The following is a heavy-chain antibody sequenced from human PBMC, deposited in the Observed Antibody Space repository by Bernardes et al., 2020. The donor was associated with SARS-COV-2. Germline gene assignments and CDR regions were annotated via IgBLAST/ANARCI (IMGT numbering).Heavy chain of an antibody. J-gene: IGHJ3*01. CDR1: GFTFSTYG. D-gene: IGHD3-9*01. CDR2: ITESSGGT. Sequence: GSLRLSCAASGFTFSTYGMSWVRQAPGKGLEWVSSITESSGGTYYADSVKGRFTISRDDSESTLYLQMNSLRAEDTAVYYCARDVGGTDWRFGFDVWGPGTMVHVSS. V-gene: IGHV3-23*01. CDR3: ARDVGGTDWRFGFDV.